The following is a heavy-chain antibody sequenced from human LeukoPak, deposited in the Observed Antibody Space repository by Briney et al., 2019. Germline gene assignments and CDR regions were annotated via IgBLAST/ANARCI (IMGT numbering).Heavy chain of an antibody. CDR1: GFTFSSYS. CDR2: ISSGSSSI. J-gene: IGHJ3*02. V-gene: IGHV3-21*01. D-gene: IGHD3-22*01. CDR3: ARDPGIYYDSSGYLDAFDI. Sequence: GGSLRLSCAASGFTFSSYSMNWVRQAPGKGLEWVSSISSGSSSISYADSVKGRFTISRDDAKNSLYLQMNFLRAEDTAVYYCARDPGIYYDSSGYLDAFDIWGQGTMVTVSS.